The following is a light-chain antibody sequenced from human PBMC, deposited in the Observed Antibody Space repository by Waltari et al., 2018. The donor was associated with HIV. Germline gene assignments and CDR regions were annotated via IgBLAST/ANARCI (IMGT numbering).Light chain of an antibody. CDR1: ESLSGN. V-gene: IGKV3-15*01. CDR3: QQYIRWPLT. J-gene: IGKJ4*01. Sequence: VVLTQFPATLSVSPGDTATLSCRASESLSGNLAWYQQKPGQAPRLLIHDTSTRATGVPTRFGGSRSGTDFTLTISRLRPEDIVVYYCQQYIRWPLTFGGGTKVEIK. CDR2: DTS.